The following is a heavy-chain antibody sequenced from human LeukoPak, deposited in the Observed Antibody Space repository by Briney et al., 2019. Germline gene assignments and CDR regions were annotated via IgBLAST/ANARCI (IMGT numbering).Heavy chain of an antibody. V-gene: IGHV3-11*05. CDR1: GFTFHYW. J-gene: IGHJ5*02. CDR2: ISTTSSYT. CDR3: ARDWYCSSSICYTDRNWFDP. D-gene: IGHD2-2*02. Sequence: PGGSLRLSCAVSGFTFHYWMAWVRQAPGKGLEWVSYISTTSSYTDYADSVRGRFTISRDNANNLLYLQMNSLRPEDTAVYYCARDWYCSSSICYTDRNWFDPWGQGTLATVSS.